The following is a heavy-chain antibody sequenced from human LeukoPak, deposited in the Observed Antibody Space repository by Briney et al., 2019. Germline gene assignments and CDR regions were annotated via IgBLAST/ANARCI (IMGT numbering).Heavy chain of an antibody. CDR3: ARETYDSSSYFFDY. V-gene: IGHV4-59*08. J-gene: IGHJ4*02. D-gene: IGHD6-13*01. CDR2: IFYSGST. CDR1: GDSIRNYY. Sequence: PSETLSLTCTVSGDSIRNYYWSWTRQTPGKGLEWIGNIFYSGSTNYNPSLKSRVTISVDTSKNQFSLKVNSVTAADTAVYYCARETYDSSSYFFDYWGQGTLVAVSS.